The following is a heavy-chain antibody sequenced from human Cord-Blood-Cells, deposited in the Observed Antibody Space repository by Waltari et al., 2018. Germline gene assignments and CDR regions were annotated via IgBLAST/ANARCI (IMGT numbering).Heavy chain of an antibody. Sequence: QVQLQQWGAGLLKPSETLSLTCAVYGGSFSGHYWSWIRQPPGKGLEWIGEINHSGSTNYNPSLKSRVTISVDTSKNQFSLKLSSVTAADTAVYYCARTKHYDILTGYSWYFDLWGRGTLVTVSS. D-gene: IGHD3-9*01. CDR3: ARTKHYDILTGYSWYFDL. J-gene: IGHJ2*01. CDR1: GGSFSGHY. CDR2: INHSGST. V-gene: IGHV4-34*01.